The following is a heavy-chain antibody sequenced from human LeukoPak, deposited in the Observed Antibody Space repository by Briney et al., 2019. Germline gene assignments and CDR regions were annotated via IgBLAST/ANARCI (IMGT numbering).Heavy chain of an antibody. J-gene: IGHJ6*03. CDR2: IYYSGTT. CDR1: GGSISSYY. CDR3: ARGGGDFWSGYHRDYYMDV. Sequence: KPSETLSLTCTVSGGSISSYYWSWIRQSPGKGLEWIGYIYYSGTTNYNPSLKSRVTISVDTTKDQFSLKLSSVTAADTAVYYCARGGGDFWSGYHRDYYMDVWGKGTTVTVSS. D-gene: IGHD3-3*01. V-gene: IGHV4-59*01.